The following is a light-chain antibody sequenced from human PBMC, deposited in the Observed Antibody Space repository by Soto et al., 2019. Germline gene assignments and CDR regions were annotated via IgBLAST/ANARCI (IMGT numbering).Light chain of an antibody. CDR3: QHYGNSPPSVT. CDR2: GAS. Sequence: ETVMTQSPATLSVSPGERATLSCRASQSVSSKLAWYQQKPGQAPRLLIYGASTRATGIPARFSGSGSGTEFTLTISSLQSEDFAVYYCQHYGNSPPSVTFGPGTKVDIK. J-gene: IGKJ3*01. V-gene: IGKV3D-15*01. CDR1: QSVSSK.